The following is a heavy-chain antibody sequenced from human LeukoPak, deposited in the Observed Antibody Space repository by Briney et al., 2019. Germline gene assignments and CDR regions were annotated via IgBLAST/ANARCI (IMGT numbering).Heavy chain of an antibody. Sequence: GASVKVSCKASGYTFTGYYMHWVRQAPGQGLEWMGWINPNSGGTNYAQKLQGRVTMTRDTSISTAYMELSRLRSDDTAVYYCARFDDYGDYEHFQHWGQGTLVTVSS. D-gene: IGHD4-17*01. J-gene: IGHJ1*01. CDR1: GYTFTGYY. V-gene: IGHV1-2*02. CDR3: ARFDDYGDYEHFQH. CDR2: INPNSGGT.